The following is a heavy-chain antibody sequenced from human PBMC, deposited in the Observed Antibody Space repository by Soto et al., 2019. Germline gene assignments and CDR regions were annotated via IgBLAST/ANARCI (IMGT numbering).Heavy chain of an antibody. CDR1: GFSFSIYA. CDR2: IGESGTPT. CDR3: ARYIPGVRYYGMDV. D-gene: IGHD2-2*01. J-gene: IGHJ6*02. Sequence: PGGSLRLSCAASGFSFSIYAMKWFCQVPGKGLEWVSLIGESGTPTYYADSVKGRFTIYRDNSVNTLFLEMYSLRVEDTAVYYCARYIPGVRYYGMDVWGQGTTVTVSS. V-gene: IGHV3-23*01.